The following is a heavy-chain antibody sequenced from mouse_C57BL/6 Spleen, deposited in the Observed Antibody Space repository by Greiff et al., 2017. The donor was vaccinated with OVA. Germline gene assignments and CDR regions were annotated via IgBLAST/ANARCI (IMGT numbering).Heavy chain of an antibody. D-gene: IGHD1-1*01. CDR3: TRSGYGRKFAY. Sequence: QVQLQQSGAELVRPGASVTLSCKASGYTFTDYEMHWVKQTPVHGLEWIGAIDPETGGTAYNQKFKGKAILTADKSSSTAYMELRSLTSEDSAVYYGTRSGYGRKFAYWGQGTLVTVSA. V-gene: IGHV1-15*01. CDR1: GYTFTDYE. CDR2: IDPETGGT. J-gene: IGHJ3*01.